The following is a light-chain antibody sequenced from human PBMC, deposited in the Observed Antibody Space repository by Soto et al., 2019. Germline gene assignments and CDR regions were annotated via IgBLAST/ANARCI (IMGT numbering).Light chain of an antibody. CDR1: ESVSSNY. V-gene: IGKV3-20*01. Sequence: IVLTQSPGTLSLSPGERATLSCTCTESVSSNYLAWYQQKPGQAPRVLIYDASNRATGIPARFSGSGSGTDCTLTISRLEPEDFAVYYCQQYGSSPLTFGGGTKVDIK. CDR2: DAS. CDR3: QQYGSSPLT. J-gene: IGKJ4*01.